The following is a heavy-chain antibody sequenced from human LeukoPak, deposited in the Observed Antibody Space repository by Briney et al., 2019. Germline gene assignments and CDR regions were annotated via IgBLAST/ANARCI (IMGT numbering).Heavy chain of an antibody. CDR2: INPSGGST. CDR1: GYTFTSYY. CDR3: ARDPSYGDYGSNWFDP. J-gene: IGHJ5*02. V-gene: IGHV1-46*01. D-gene: IGHD4-17*01. Sequence: ASVKVSCKASGYTFTSYYMHWVRQAPGQGLEWMGIINPSGGSTSYAQKFQGRVTMTRDTSTSTVYMELSSLRSEDTAVYYCARDPSYGDYGSNWFDPWGQGTLVTVSS.